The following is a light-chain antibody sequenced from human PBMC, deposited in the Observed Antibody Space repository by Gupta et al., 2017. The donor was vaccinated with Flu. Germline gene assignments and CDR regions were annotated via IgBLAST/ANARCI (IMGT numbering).Light chain of an antibody. Sequence: LMPPQPHSVSEPPGRTVTISCTRSSGSIDSKYVQWSQQRPGSAPTNVIYDYNQRPLGVPDRFSGSIEISTNSASLTISGRKAEDEGDYYCQSCDSSNRVFGGGTKLTVL. J-gene: IGLJ3*02. CDR2: DYN. CDR1: SGSIDSKY. CDR3: QSCDSSNRV. V-gene: IGLV6-57*03.